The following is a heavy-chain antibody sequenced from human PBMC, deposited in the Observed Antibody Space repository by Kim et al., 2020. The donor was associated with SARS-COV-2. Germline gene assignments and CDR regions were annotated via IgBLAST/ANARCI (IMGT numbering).Heavy chain of an antibody. V-gene: IGHV3-30*18. CDR2: ISYDGSNK. CDR1: GFTFSSYG. Sequence: GGSLRLSCAASGFTFSSYGMHWVRQAPGKGLEWVAVISYDGSNKYYADSVKGRFTISRDNSKNTLYLQMNSLRAEDTAVYYCAKDQMYYYDSSGYYGYYYYVMDVGRQGTTVTVPS. J-gene: IGHJ6*02. CDR3: AKDQMYYYDSSGYYGYYYYVMDV. D-gene: IGHD3-22*01.